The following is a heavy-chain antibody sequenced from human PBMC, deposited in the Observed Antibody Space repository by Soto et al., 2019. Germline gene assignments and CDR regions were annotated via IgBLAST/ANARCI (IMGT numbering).Heavy chain of an antibody. J-gene: IGHJ6*02. Sequence: ASVKVSCKASGYTFTSYSMHWVRQAPGQGLEWMGIINPSSGRTSYAQNFQGRVTMTSDTSTSIVDTEMSSLKSEDTAVYYCARDHNFGFILYAMDVWGQGTMVTVSS. CDR3: ARDHNFGFILYAMDV. CDR1: GYTFTSYS. D-gene: IGHD2-15*01. V-gene: IGHV1-46*01. CDR2: INPSSGRT.